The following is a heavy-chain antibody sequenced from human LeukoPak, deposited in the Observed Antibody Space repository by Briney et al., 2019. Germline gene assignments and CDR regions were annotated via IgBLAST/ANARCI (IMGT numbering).Heavy chain of an antibody. CDR1: GGSISSSSYY. Sequence: PSETLSLTCTVSGGSISSSSYYWGWIRQPPGKGLEWIGSIYYSGSTYYNPSLKSRVTISVDTSKNQFSLKLSSVTAADTAVYYGAGIAAAGTGGYWGQGTLVTVSS. J-gene: IGHJ4*02. D-gene: IGHD6-13*01. CDR3: AGIAAAGTGGY. CDR2: IYYSGST. V-gene: IGHV4-39*01.